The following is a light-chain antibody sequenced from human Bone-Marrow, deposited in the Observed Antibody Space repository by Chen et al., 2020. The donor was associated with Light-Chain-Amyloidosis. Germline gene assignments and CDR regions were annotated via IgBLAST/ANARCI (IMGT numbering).Light chain of an antibody. CDR3: AAWDDSLRAYL. V-gene: IGLV1-44*01. J-gene: IGLJ3*02. CDR2: NNH. Sequence: QSLPTQPPSASGTPGQAVNIACSGSGSNIGGHSVNWYQHLPRTAPPVVIFNNHKRSSGAPDRFCASRAATAASLAISGLQADDEGDYYCAAWDDSLRAYLFGGGTKLTVL. CDR1: GSNIGGHS.